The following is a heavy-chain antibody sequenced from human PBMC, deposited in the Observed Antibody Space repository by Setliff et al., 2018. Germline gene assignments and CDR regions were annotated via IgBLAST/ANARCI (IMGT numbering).Heavy chain of an antibody. CDR1: GYSISSGHF. CDR3: AHIMGRVWDY. D-gene: IGHD3-10*01. CDR2: IYWDDDK. J-gene: IGHJ4*02. V-gene: IGHV2-5*02. Sequence: TLSLTCGVSGYSISSGHFWGWIRQPPGKALEWLALIYWDDDKRYSPSLKSRVTITKDTSKNQVVLTMSNVDPVDTATYYCAHIMGRVWDYWGPGTLVTVSS.